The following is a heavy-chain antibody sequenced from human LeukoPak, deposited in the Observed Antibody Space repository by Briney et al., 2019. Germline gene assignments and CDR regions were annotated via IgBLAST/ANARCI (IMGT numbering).Heavy chain of an antibody. J-gene: IGHJ4*02. CDR3: ARDLATIDGIAWYYFEN. CDR2: INPNTGGT. D-gene: IGHD5-12*01. Sequence: ASVKVSCKASGYTFTDYYIHWVRQAPGQGFEWMGWINPNTGGTEYAQKFQDRIAISTYTSISTVYMELSRLKSDDTALYYCARDLATIDGIAWYYFENWGQGTLVTVS. CDR1: GYTFTDYY. V-gene: IGHV1-2*02.